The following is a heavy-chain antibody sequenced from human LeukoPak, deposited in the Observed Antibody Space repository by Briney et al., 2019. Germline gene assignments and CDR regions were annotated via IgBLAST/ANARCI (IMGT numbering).Heavy chain of an antibody. CDR1: GFTVSSNY. CDR2: IYSGGST. J-gene: IGHJ5*02. V-gene: IGHV3-53*01. D-gene: IGHD3-10*01. Sequence: GGSLRLSCAASGFTVSSNYMSWVRQAPGKGLEWVSVIYSGGSTYYADSVKGRFTISRDNSKNTLYLQMNSLRAEDTAVYYCAREGPIWFGELLRWFDPWGQGTLVTVSS. CDR3: AREGPIWFGELLRWFDP.